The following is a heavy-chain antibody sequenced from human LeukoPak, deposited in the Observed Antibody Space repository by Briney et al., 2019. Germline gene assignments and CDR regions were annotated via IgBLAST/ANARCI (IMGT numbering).Heavy chain of an antibody. J-gene: IGHJ4*02. CDR1: GFTFSSSW. D-gene: IGHD3-3*01. CDR2: IKPDGSEK. Sequence: PGGSLRLSCAASGFTFSSSWMTWVRQAPGKGLEWVANIKPDGSEKFYVDSVKGRFTISRDNAKNSLYLQMNSLRVEDTAVYYCARDFDWGQGTLVTVSS. V-gene: IGHV3-7*05. CDR3: ARDFD.